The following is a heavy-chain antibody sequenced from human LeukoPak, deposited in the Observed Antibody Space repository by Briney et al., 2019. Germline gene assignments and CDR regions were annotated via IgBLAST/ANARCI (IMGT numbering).Heavy chain of an antibody. CDR3: ARAAYSSSWYTEDYFDY. Sequence: ASVKVSCKASGYTFTSYGISWVRQAPGQGLEWMGWISAYNGNTNYAQKLQGRVTMTTDTSTSTAYMELRSLRSDDTAVYYCARAAYSSSWYTEDYFDYWGQGTLVTVSS. CDR1: GYTFTSYG. CDR2: ISAYNGNT. D-gene: IGHD6-13*01. J-gene: IGHJ4*02. V-gene: IGHV1-18*01.